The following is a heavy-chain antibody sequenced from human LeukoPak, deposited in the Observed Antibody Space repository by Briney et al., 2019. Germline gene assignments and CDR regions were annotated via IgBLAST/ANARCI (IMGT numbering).Heavy chain of an antibody. CDR2: INHSGST. CDR3: ARGERIQLWLNWFDP. Sequence: SATLSLTCAVYGGSFSGYYWSWIRQPPGKGLEWIGEINHSGSTNYNPSLKSRVTISVDTSKNQFSLKLSSVTAADTAVYYCARGERIQLWLNWFDPWGQGTLVTVSS. V-gene: IGHV4-34*01. J-gene: IGHJ5*02. CDR1: GGSFSGYY. D-gene: IGHD5-18*01.